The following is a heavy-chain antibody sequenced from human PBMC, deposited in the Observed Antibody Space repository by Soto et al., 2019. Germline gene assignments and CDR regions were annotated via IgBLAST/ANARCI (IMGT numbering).Heavy chain of an antibody. Sequence: GASVKVSCKASGYTFTSYYMHWVRQAPGQGLEWMGIINPSGGSTSYAQKFQGRVTMTRDTSTSTVYMELSSLRSEDTAVYYCARHNRYSNTSSEEWFDPWGQGTLLTVSS. J-gene: IGHJ5*02. CDR3: ARHNRYSNTSSEEWFDP. CDR2: INPSGGST. CDR1: GYTFTSYY. D-gene: IGHD6-13*01. V-gene: IGHV1-46*01.